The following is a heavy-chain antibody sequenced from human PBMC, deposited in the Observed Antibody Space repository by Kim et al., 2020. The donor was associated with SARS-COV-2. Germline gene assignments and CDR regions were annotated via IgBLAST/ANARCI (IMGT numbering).Heavy chain of an antibody. CDR1: GGSLSGYY. CDR3: SSALGHAPGNSGGRFDA. Sequence: SETLSLTCAVYGGSLSGYYLSWIRQPPGKGLEWVWEIYHSGSTNYYPSLKSRGTISLSTSKNQFSLKLSSVTAADAAVEYYSSALGHAPGNSGGRFDAWG. D-gene: IGHD6-25*01. J-gene: IGHJ5*01. CDR2: IYHSGST. V-gene: IGHV4-34*01.